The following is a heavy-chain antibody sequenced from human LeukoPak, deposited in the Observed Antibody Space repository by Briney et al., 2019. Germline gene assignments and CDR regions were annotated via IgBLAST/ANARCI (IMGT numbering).Heavy chain of an antibody. CDR1: GFTFSSYG. D-gene: IGHD6-13*01. V-gene: IGHV3-23*01. CDR2: ISGSGGST. J-gene: IGHJ4*02. CDR3: AKGEGSWYD. Sequence: GGTLRLSCAASGFTFSSYGMSWVRQAPGKGLEWVSAISGSGGSTYCADSVKGRFTISRDNSKNTLYLQMNSLRAEDTAVYYCAKGEGSWYDWGQGTLVTVSS.